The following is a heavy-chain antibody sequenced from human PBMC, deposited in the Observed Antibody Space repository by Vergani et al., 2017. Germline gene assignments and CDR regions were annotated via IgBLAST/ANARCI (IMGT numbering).Heavy chain of an antibody. J-gene: IGHJ4*02. CDR3: ARSDLGYCTNGVCLHFDY. D-gene: IGHD2-8*01. CDR2: SYHSGST. CDR1: GGPISSSNW. Sequence: QVQLQESGPGLVKPSGTLSLTCAVPGGPISSSNWWSWVRQPPGKGLEWIGESYHSGSTNYNPSLKSRVTISVDKSKNQFSLKLSSVTAADTAVYYCARSDLGYCTNGVCLHFDYWGQGTLVTVSS. V-gene: IGHV4-4*02.